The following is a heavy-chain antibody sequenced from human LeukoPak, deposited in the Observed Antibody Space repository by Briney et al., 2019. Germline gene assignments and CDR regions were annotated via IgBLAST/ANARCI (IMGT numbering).Heavy chain of an antibody. CDR2: ISWNSGSI. J-gene: IGHJ3*02. Sequence: GGSLRLSCAASGFTFDDYAMHWVRQAPGKGLEWVSGISWNSGSIGCADSVKGRFTISRDDAKNSLYLQMNSLRAEDTALYYCAKDIGGTTPLIAFDIWGQGTMVIVSS. V-gene: IGHV3-9*01. CDR3: AKDIGGTTPLIAFDI. CDR1: GFTFDDYA. D-gene: IGHD1-1*01.